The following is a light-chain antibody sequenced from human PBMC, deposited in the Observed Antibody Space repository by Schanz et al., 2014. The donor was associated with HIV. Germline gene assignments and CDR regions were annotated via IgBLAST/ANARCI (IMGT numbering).Light chain of an antibody. CDR3: CSYTTTSTYV. J-gene: IGLJ1*01. V-gene: IGLV1-44*01. CDR2: DDN. Sequence: QAVVTQPPSASGTPGQRVTISCSGSSSNIGSNTVNWYQQLPGTAPKLLIYDDNQRPSGVPDRFSGSKSGTSASLAISGLRSEDEADYYCCSYTTTSTYVFGAGTKLTVL. CDR1: SSNIGSNT.